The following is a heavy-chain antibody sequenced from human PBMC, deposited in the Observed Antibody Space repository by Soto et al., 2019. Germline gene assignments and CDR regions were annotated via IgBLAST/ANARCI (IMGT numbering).Heavy chain of an antibody. D-gene: IGHD3-10*01. V-gene: IGHV4-31*03. CDR3: ARPTLYGSGYDAFDI. CDR1: GGSISSGGYY. CDR2: IYYSGST. Sequence: SETLSLTCTVSGGSISSGGYYWSWIRQHPGKGLEWIGYIYYSGSTYYNPSLKSRVTISVDTSKNQFSLKLSSVTAADTAVYYCARPTLYGSGYDAFDIWGQGTMVTVSS. J-gene: IGHJ3*02.